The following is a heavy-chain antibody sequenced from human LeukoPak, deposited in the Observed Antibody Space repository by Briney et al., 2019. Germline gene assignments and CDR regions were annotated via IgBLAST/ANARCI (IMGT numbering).Heavy chain of an antibody. J-gene: IGHJ4*02. Sequence: PGGSLRLSCAASGFTFSSYWMSWVRQAPGEGLEWVANIKQDGSEKYYVDSVKGRFTISRDNAKNSLYLQMNSLRAEDTAVYYCARGYGGSTGGFDYWGQGTLVTVSS. D-gene: IGHD4-23*01. CDR3: ARGYGGSTGGFDY. CDR2: IKQDGSEK. CDR1: GFTFSSYW. V-gene: IGHV3-7*01.